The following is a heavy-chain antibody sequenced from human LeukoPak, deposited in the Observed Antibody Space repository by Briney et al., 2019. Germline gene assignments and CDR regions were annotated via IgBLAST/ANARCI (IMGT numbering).Heavy chain of an antibody. CDR3: ARGRFGEFLTPRFDY. Sequence: SETLSLTCAVYGGSFSGYYWSWIRQPPGKGLEWIGEINHSGSTNYNPSLKSRVTISADTSKNQFSLKLSSVTAADTAVYYCARGRFGEFLTPRFDYWGQGTLVTVSS. CDR1: GGSFSGYY. CDR2: INHSGST. D-gene: IGHD3-10*01. J-gene: IGHJ4*02. V-gene: IGHV4-34*01.